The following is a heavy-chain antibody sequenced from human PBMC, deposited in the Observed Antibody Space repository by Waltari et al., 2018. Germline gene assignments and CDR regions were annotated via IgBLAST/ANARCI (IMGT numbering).Heavy chain of an antibody. CDR2: IYTSGST. CDR3: ARVGTDSCWSGYWVYYYMDV. V-gene: IGHV4-4*07. D-gene: IGHD3-3*01. J-gene: IGHJ6*03. Sequence: PGLVKPSETLSLTCTVSGGSISSYYWSWIRQPAGKGLEWLGRIYTSGSTNHNPSLKSRATMSVDTSKNQFSLKLSYVTAADTAVYYCARVGTDSCWSGYWVYYYMDVWGKGTTVTVSS. CDR1: GGSISSYY.